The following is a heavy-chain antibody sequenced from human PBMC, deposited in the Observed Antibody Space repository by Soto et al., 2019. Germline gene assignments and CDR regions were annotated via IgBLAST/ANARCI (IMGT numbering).Heavy chain of an antibody. V-gene: IGHV1-18*01. CDR1: GYTFTSYG. J-gene: IGHJ4*02. CDR3: ARGWTVDILTGYYTGSSVSEYFDY. D-gene: IGHD3-9*01. CDR2: ISAYNGNT. Sequence: ASVKVSCKASGYTFTSYGISWVRQAPGQGLEWMGWISAYNGNTNYAQKLQGRVTMTTDTSTSTAYMELRSLRSDDTAVYYCARGWTVDILTGYYTGSSVSEYFDYWGQGTLVTVSS.